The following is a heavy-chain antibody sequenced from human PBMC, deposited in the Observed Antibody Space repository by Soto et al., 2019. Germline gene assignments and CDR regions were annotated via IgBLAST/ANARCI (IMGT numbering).Heavy chain of an antibody. J-gene: IGHJ5*02. CDR2: VYYSGST. CDR3: ARLTSRISAESHGRSNWLDP. Sequence: SETLSLTCTLSGDSITWSSCYWGWIRQPPGKGLEWVGDVYYSGSTYYNPSLKSRLTMSIDTSKGQFSLKMSSVTAADTGVYYCARLTSRISAESHGRSNWLDPCGPGPLVTVYS. V-gene: IGHV4-39*01. CDR1: GDSITWSSCY. D-gene: IGHD2-15*01.